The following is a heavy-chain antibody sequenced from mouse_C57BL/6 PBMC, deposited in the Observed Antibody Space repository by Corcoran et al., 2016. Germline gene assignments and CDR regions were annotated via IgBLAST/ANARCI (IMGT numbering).Heavy chain of an antibody. D-gene: IGHD1-1*01. CDR2: IYPGDGDT. Sequence: QVQLQQSGAELVKPGASVKISCKASCYAFSSYWMNWVEQRPGKGLEWIGQIYPGDGDTNYNGKFKGKATLTADKSSSTAYMQLSSLTSEDSAVYFCARCSYYYGSSPYWYFDVWGTGTTVTVSS. V-gene: IGHV1-80*01. CDR1: CYAFSSYW. J-gene: IGHJ1*03. CDR3: ARCSYYYGSSPYWYFDV.